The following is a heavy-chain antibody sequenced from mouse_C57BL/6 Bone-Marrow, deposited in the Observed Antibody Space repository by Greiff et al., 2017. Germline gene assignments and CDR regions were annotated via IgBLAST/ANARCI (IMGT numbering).Heavy chain of an antibody. CDR3: ARSLGGWYFDV. V-gene: IGHV1-64*01. CDR1: GYTFTSYW. J-gene: IGHJ1*03. Sequence: QVQLQQPGAELVKPGASVKLSCKASGYTFTSYWMHWVKQRPGQGLEWIGMIHPNSGSTNYNEKFKSKATLTVDKSSSTAYMPLSSLTSEDSAVYYCARSLGGWYFDVWGTGTTVTVSS. D-gene: IGHD4-1*01. CDR2: IHPNSGST.